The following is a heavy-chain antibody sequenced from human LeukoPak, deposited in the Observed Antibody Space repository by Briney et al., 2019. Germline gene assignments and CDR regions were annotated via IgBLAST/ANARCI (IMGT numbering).Heavy chain of an antibody. J-gene: IGHJ4*02. CDR1: GFIVSNNY. CDR2: IYGGGNK. Sequence: GESLRISCAASGFIVSNNYMTWVRQAPGKGVEWVSVIYGGGNKYYADSVKGRFTISRDNSKNTLYLQMNSLRADDTAVYYCATTDSGGHYNYFDHWGQGTLVTVSS. CDR3: ATTDSGGHYNYFDH. D-gene: IGHD3-10*01. V-gene: IGHV3-66*01.